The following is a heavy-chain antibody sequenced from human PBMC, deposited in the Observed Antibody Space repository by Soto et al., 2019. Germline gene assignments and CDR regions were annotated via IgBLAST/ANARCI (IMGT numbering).Heavy chain of an antibody. V-gene: IGHV1-69*02. CDR2: IIPILGIA. D-gene: IGHD6-19*01. CDR1: GGTFSSYT. CDR3: ARSTGYSSGSLDY. Sequence: SVKVSCKASGGTFSSYTISWVRQAPGQGLEWMGRIIPILGIANYAQKFQGRVTITADKSTSTAYMELSSLRSEDTAVYYCARSTGYSSGSLDYWGQGTLVTVSS. J-gene: IGHJ4*02.